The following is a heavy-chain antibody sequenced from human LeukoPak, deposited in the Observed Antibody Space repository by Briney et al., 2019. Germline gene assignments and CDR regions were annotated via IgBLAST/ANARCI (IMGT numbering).Heavy chain of an antibody. J-gene: IGHJ3*02. CDR2: IYTGGST. Sequence: SQTLSLTCTVSGGSISSGSYYWSWIRQPAGKGLEWIGRIYTGGSTNYNPSLKSRVTISVDTSKNQFSLKLSSVTAADTAVYYCARALSTATYSSGYYLAFDIWGQGTMVTVSS. CDR1: GGSISSGSYY. D-gene: IGHD3-22*01. CDR3: ARALSTATYSSGYYLAFDI. V-gene: IGHV4-61*02.